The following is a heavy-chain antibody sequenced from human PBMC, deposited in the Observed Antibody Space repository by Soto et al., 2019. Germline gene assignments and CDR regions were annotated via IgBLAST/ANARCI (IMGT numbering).Heavy chain of an antibody. D-gene: IGHD2-8*01. CDR3: ARGDSTDCSNGVCSFFYNHDMDV. J-gene: IGHJ6*02. V-gene: IGHV1-8*01. CDR2: MNPNTGNS. CDR1: GYTFTSSD. Sequence: GGSLKGSCKASGYTFTSSDINWVRQAPGQGGEWMGWMNPNTGNSGFAQKFQGRVTMTSDTSISTAYMELSSLRSEDSAVYYCARGDSTDCSNGVCSFFYNHDMDVWGQGTTVTVSS.